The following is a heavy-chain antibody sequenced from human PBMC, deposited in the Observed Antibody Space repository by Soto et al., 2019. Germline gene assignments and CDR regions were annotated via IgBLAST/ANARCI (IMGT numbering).Heavy chain of an antibody. J-gene: IGHJ6*02. CDR2: INHSGST. D-gene: IGHD6-13*01. CDR3: AREWVAAAGTRFYYYYSGMDV. V-gene: IGHV4-34*01. CDR1: GGSFSGYY. Sequence: SETLSLTCAVYGGSFSGYYWSWIRQPPGKGLEWIGEINHSGSTNYNPSLKSRVTISVDTSKNQFSLKLSSVTAADTAVYYCAREWVAAAGTRFYYYYSGMDVWGQGTTVTVSS.